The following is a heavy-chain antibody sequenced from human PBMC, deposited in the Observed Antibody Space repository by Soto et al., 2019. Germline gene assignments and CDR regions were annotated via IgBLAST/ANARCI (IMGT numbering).Heavy chain of an antibody. V-gene: IGHV1-3*01. CDR3: ASVDAAVAYYFDF. Sequence: ASVKVSYKASGYTFTSYAVHWVREAPGQRLEWMGWINADTGNTDYKQKFQGRVTMTRDSSTATAYMEMSSLKSDDTAVYYCASVDAAVAYYFDFWGQGTLVTVSS. D-gene: IGHD6-19*01. CDR1: GYTFTSYA. CDR2: INADTGNT. J-gene: IGHJ4*02.